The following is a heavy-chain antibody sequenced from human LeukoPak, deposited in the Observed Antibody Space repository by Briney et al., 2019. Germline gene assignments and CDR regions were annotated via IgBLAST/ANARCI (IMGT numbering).Heavy chain of an antibody. CDR2: INPSGGST. D-gene: IGHD2/OR15-2a*01. Sequence: ASVKVSGKASQYSFTTLETHSGRGAPGQGLEWMGIINPSGGSTSYAQKFQGRVTMTRDTSTSTVYMELSSLRSEDTAVYYCARGYYCWAALYLSRWGQGTLVTVSS. J-gene: IGHJ4*02. CDR3: ARGYYCWAALYLSR. CDR1: QYSFTTLE. V-gene: IGHV1-46*01.